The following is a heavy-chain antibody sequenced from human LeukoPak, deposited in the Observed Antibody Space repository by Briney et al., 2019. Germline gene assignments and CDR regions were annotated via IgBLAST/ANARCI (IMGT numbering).Heavy chain of an antibody. D-gene: IGHD1-1*01. CDR3: ANFPPLQQNWFDP. CDR1: GFTFSSYA. V-gene: IGHV3-23*01. CDR2: ISGSGGST. Sequence: PGGSLRLSWAASGFTFSSYAMSWVRQAPGKGLEWVSAISGSGGSTYYADSVKGRFTISRDNSKNTLYLQMNSLRADDTAVYYCANFPPLQQNWFDPWGEGTLVTVSS. J-gene: IGHJ5*02.